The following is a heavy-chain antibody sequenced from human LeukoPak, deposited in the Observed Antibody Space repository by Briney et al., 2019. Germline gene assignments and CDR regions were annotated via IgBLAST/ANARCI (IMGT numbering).Heavy chain of an antibody. Sequence: ASVKVSCKASGYTFTSYAMHWVRQAPGQRLEWMGWINAGNGNTKYSQKFQGRVTITRDTSASTAYMELSSLRSEDTAVYYCASGPFGELLSPKHYYYYGMDVWGQGTTVTVSS. CDR1: GYTFTSYA. CDR2: INAGNGNT. V-gene: IGHV1-3*01. CDR3: ASGPFGELLSPKHYYYYGMDV. D-gene: IGHD3-10*01. J-gene: IGHJ6*02.